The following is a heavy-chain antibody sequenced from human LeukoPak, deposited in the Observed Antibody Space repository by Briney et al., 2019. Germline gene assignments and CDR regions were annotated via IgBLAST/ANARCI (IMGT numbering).Heavy chain of an antibody. CDR1: GFTFSNAA. J-gene: IGHJ3*02. CDR3: AKLKGTDGVRDSYDM. D-gene: IGHD2-2*01. CDR2: ISNRGGST. Sequence: GGSLRLSCAASGFTFSNAAMTCVREVPRKGLERVSTISNRGGSTYYADFVKGRFTIARDNSRNTLYLQMTGLRAEDTAIYYCAKLKGTDGVRDSYDMCGQGTIVTISA. V-gene: IGHV3-23*01.